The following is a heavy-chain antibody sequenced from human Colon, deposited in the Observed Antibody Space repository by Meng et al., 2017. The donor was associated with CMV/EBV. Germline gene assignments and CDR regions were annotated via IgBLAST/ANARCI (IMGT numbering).Heavy chain of an antibody. CDR2: IYPGDSET. CDR1: GYSFTSNW. Sequence: SCKGSGYSFTSNWIGWVRQMPGKGLEWMGIIYPGDSETRSSPSFQGQVTISADKSINTAYLQWSSLKASDTAMYYCARHVRSQPFNFWGQGTLVTVSS. J-gene: IGHJ4*02. D-gene: IGHD2/OR15-2a*01. CDR3: ARHVRSQPFNF. V-gene: IGHV5-51*01.